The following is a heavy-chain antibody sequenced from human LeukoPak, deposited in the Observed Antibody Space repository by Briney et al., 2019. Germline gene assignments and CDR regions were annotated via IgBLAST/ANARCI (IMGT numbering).Heavy chain of an antibody. V-gene: IGHV4-34*01. CDR3: ARHRKPAITMIRGVNRGGAIDY. CDR1: VGSFSGYY. D-gene: IGHD3-10*01. J-gene: IGHJ4*02. Sequence: SETLSLTCAVYVGSFSGYYWTWIRQPPGKGLEWIGEINHGRSTNYNPSLKSRVTISLDTSKNQFSLKLSSVTAADTAVYYCARHRKPAITMIRGVNRGGAIDYWGQGTLVTVSS. CDR2: INHGRST.